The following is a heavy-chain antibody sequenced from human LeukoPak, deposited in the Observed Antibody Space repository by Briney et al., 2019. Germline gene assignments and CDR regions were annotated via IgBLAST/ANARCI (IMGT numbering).Heavy chain of an antibody. CDR2: IYSGGST. CDR3: ARDQQLVPNYYYGMDV. V-gene: IGHV3-66*01. CDR1: GFTFSSYA. J-gene: IGHJ6*02. Sequence: GGSLRLSCAASGFTFSSYAMSWVRQAPGKGLEWVSVIYSGGSTYYADSVKGRFTISRDNSKNTLYLQMNSLRAEDTAVYYCARDQQLVPNYYYGMDVWGQGTTVTVSS. D-gene: IGHD6-6*01.